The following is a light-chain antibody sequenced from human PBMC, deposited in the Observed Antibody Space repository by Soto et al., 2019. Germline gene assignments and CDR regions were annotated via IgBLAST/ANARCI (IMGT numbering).Light chain of an antibody. Sequence: QSVLTQPLSVSGSPGQSVSISCTGTSSDVGGYNYVSWYQQHPGKAPKLMIYDVSQRPSGVPDRFSGSKSGNTASLTISGLQSEDEADYYCCSYAGSYTYVFGTGTKVTVL. CDR3: CSYAGSYTYV. CDR1: SSDVGGYNY. V-gene: IGLV2-11*01. CDR2: DVS. J-gene: IGLJ1*01.